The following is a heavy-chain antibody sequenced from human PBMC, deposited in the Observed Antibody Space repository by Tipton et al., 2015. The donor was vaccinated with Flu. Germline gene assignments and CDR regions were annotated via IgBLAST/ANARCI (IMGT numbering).Heavy chain of an antibody. Sequence: TLSLTCTVSGGSIFDYYWTWIRQSPGKGLEWIGHIYSSGNTKYNPSLKSRVTMSVDTSMKQFSLTLSFVTAADTAMYYCAGSFGDHRDFNFWGQGTLVTVSS. V-gene: IGHV4-59*01. CDR2: IYSSGNT. J-gene: IGHJ4*02. CDR3: AGSFGDHRDFNF. D-gene: IGHD4-17*01. CDR1: GGSIFDYY.